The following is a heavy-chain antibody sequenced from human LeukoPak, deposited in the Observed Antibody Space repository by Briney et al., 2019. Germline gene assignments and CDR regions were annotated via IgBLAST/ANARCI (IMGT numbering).Heavy chain of an antibody. CDR3: ARQTHYTPAFDY. V-gene: IGHV4-59*08. CDR1: GGSISSNY. D-gene: IGHD2-15*01. CDR2: IYYSGGT. J-gene: IGHJ4*02. Sequence: HPSETLSLTCTVSGGSISSNYWSWIRQPPGKGLEWIGYIYYSGGTNYNPSLKSRVTISRNTSKNQFSLKLTSVTAADTAVYYCARQTHYTPAFDYWGQGTLVTVSS.